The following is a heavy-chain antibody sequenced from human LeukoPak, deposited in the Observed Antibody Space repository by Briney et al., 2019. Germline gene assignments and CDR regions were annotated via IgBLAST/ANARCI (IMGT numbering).Heavy chain of an antibody. V-gene: IGHV3-23*01. CDR3: AKDSAYYYDSSGYLDY. Sequence: KTGGSLRLSCAASGFTFSSYAMSWVRQAPGKGLEWVSAISGSGGSTYYADSVKGRFTISRDNSKNTLYLQMNSLRAEDTAVYYCAKDSAYYYDSSGYLDYWGQGILVTVSS. CDR1: GFTFSSYA. CDR2: ISGSGGST. D-gene: IGHD3-22*01. J-gene: IGHJ4*02.